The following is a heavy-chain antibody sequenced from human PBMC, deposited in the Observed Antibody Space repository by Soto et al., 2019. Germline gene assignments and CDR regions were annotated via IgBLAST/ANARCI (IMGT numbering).Heavy chain of an antibody. D-gene: IGHD6-13*01. J-gene: IGHJ1*01. V-gene: IGHV3-23*01. Sequence: GGSLRLSCAASGFTFSSYAMSWARQAPGKGLEWVSAISGSGGSTYYADSVKGRFTISRDNSKNTLYLQMNSLRTEDTALYYCAKGKYSSSWYDRARAEYFQHWGQGTLVTVSS. CDR3: AKGKYSSSWYDRARAEYFQH. CDR1: GFTFSSYA. CDR2: ISGSGGST.